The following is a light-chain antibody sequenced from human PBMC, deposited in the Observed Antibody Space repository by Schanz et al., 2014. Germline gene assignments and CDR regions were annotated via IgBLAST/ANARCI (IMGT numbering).Light chain of an antibody. CDR1: QTVTTTS. CDR2: GAS. V-gene: IGKV3-20*01. CDR3: QQYSSSRT. Sequence: EFVLTQFPGTLSLSPGERATLSCRASQTVTTTSLAWYQQKPGQPPRLLVYGASSRATGIPDRFSGSGSGTDFTLTISRLEPEDFAVYYCQQYSSSRTFGQGTKVEIK. J-gene: IGKJ1*01.